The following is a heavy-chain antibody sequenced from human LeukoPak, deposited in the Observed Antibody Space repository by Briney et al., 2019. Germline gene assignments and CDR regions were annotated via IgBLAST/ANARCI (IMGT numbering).Heavy chain of an antibody. CDR1: GYTFTSYY. V-gene: IGHV1-46*01. D-gene: IGHD6-19*01. CDR2: INPSGGST. Sequence: ASVKVSCKASGYTFTSYYMHWVRQAPGQGLEWMGIINPSGGSTSYAQKFQGRVTMTRDTSTSTVYMELSGLRSEDTAVYYCAREPNPVPYSSGWYWFDPWGQGTLVTVSS. J-gene: IGHJ5*02. CDR3: AREPNPVPYSSGWYWFDP.